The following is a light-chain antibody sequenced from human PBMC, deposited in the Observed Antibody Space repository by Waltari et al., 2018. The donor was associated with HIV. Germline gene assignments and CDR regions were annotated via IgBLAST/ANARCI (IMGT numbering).Light chain of an antibody. CDR2: GKN. V-gene: IGLV3-19*01. Sequence: SSELTQDPAVSVALGQTVRITCQGDSLQNYYASWYQQKPGQAPVLVIYGKNNRPSGIPDRFSVSSSGNTASLTITGAQAEDEADYYCKSRDSSGNRGVFGGGTKLTVL. CDR3: KSRDSSGNRGV. J-gene: IGLJ3*02. CDR1: SLQNYY.